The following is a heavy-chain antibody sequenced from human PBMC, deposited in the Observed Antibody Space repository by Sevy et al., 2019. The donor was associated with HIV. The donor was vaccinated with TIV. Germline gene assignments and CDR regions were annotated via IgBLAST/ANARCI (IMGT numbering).Heavy chain of an antibody. CDR3: ARDNFAVAGRGWFDP. V-gene: IGHV1-69*13. Sequence: ASVKVSCKASGDTFSTYGLSWVRQAPGQGLEWMGGIIPIFGTPNYAQKFQGRVTITADESASTAYMELSSLRSEDTAVYYCARDNFAVAGRGWFDPWGQGTLVTVSS. CDR1: GDTFSTYG. J-gene: IGHJ5*02. CDR2: IIPIFGTP. D-gene: IGHD6-19*01.